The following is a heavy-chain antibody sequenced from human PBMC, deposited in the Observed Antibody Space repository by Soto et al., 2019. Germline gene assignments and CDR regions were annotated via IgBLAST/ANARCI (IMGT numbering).Heavy chain of an antibody. CDR2: IKRKTYLETT. V-gene: IGHV3-15*01. Sequence: WGSLRLSCAISGFSSTNTWMSWVRQAPGKGLEWVGHIKRKTYLETTDDTASITALNTRSRDELNTTMFLQTDRLSPEAAAVYYFYTTQVWGILEVRFEDWGQGTLVTVSS. CDR1: GFSSTNTW. D-gene: IGHD3-16*01. J-gene: IGHJ4*02. CDR3: YTTQVWGILEVRFED.